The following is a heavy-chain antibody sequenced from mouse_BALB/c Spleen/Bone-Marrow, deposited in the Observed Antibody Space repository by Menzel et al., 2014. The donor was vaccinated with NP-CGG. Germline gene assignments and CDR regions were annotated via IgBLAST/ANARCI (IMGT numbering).Heavy chain of an antibody. V-gene: IGHV1-54*01. CDR3: ARLGRDYFDY. Sequence: QVQLKQSGAELVRPGTSVKVSCKASGYAFTIYLIEWIKQRPGQGLEWIGVINPGSGGSNYNEKFKGKATLTADKSSSTACMQLSSLTSDDSAVYFCARLGRDYFDYWGQGTTLTVSS. D-gene: IGHD4-1*01. J-gene: IGHJ2*01. CDR2: INPGSGGS. CDR1: GYAFTIYL.